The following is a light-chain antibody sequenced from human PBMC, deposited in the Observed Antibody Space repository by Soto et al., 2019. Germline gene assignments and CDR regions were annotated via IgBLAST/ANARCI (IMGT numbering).Light chain of an antibody. Sequence: EIVMTKSPATLSVSQGEGVTLSCRASQGIGDTLAWYQHKPGQTPRLLIYGASTRATGIPAGFSGNGSGTDFTLTISSLETEEFAVYYCQQYGNAPQLTFGHGTRLENK. J-gene: IGKJ5*01. CDR1: QGIGDT. V-gene: IGKV3-15*01. CDR2: GAS. CDR3: QQYGNAPQLT.